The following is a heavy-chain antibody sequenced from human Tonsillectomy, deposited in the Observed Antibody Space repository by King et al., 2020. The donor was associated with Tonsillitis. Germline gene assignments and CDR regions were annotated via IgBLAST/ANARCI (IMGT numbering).Heavy chain of an antibody. CDR3: ARDLGDYNILTGHAYYYYGLDV. D-gene: IGHD3-9*01. Sequence: VQLVESGGSVVRPGGSLRLSCAASGFTFGDYAMTWVRQAPGKGLEWVSGINWDGGSTGYADSVKGRFTISRDNAKNSLYLQMNSLRAEDTALYYCARDLGDYNILTGHAYYYYGLDVWGHGTTVTVPS. V-gene: IGHV3-20*04. J-gene: IGHJ6*02. CDR2: INWDGGST. CDR1: GFTFGDYA.